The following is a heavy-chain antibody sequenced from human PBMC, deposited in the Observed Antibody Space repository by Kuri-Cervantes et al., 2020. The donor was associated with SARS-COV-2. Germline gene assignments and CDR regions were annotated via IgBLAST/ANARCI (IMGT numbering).Heavy chain of an antibody. CDR2: IYHSGST. CDR1: GYSISSGYY. D-gene: IGHD2-15*01. J-gene: IGHJ5*02. Sequence: GSLRLSCAVSGYSISSGYYWGWIRQPPGKGLEWIGSIYHSGSTYYNPSLKSRVTISVDTSKNQFSLKLSSVTAADTAVYYCARHGYCSGGSCYSGSDWFDPWGQGTLVTVSS. V-gene: IGHV4-38-2*01. CDR3: ARHGYCSGGSCYSGSDWFDP.